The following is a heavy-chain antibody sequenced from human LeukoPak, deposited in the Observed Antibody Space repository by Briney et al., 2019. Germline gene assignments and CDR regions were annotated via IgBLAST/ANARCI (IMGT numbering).Heavy chain of an antibody. CDR3: AKVGCITMVRGLFDY. D-gene: IGHD3-10*01. J-gene: IGHJ4*02. CDR1: GFTFSSYG. Sequence: GGSLRLSCAASGFTFSSYGMHWVRQAPGKGLEWVAVISYDGSNKYYADSVKGRFTISRDNSKNTLYLQMSSLRAEDTAVYYCAKVGCITMVRGLFDYWGQGTLVTVSS. V-gene: IGHV3-30*18. CDR2: ISYDGSNK.